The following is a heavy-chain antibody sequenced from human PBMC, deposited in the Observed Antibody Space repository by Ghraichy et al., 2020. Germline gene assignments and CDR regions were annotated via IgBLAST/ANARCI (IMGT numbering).Heavy chain of an antibody. CDR3: ASGDVVVTAIHAFDI. CDR2: IIPILGIA. CDR1: GGTFSSYA. D-gene: IGHD2-21*02. V-gene: IGHV1-69*04. Sequence: SVKVSCKASGGTFSSYAISWVRQAPGQGLEWMGRIIPILGIANYAQKFQGRVTITADKSTSTAYMELSSLRSEDTAVYYCASGDVVVTAIHAFDIWGQGTMVTVSS. J-gene: IGHJ3*02.